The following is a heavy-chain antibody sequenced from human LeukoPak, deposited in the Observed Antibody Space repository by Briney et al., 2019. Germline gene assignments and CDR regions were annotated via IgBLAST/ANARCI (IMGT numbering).Heavy chain of an antibody. CDR2: INHSGST. D-gene: IGHD3-16*02. V-gene: IGHV4-34*01. J-gene: IGHJ4*02. CDR3: ASSRIYDYVWGSYRAPFDY. CDR1: GGSFSGYY. Sequence: SETLSLTCAVYGGSFSGYYWSWIRQPPGKGLEWIGEINHSGSTNYNPSLKSRVTISVDTSKNQFSLKLSSVTAADTAVYYCASSRIYDYVWGSYRAPFDYWGQGTLVTVSS.